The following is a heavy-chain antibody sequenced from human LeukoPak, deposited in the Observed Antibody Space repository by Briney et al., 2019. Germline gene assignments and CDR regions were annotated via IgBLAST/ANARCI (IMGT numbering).Heavy chain of an antibody. Sequence: SETLSLTCAVYGGSFSGYYWSWIRQPPGRGLEWIGEINHSGSTNYNPSLKSRVTISEDTSKNQFSLKLTSVTAADTAVYFCAHSGKYYDFDYWGQGTLVTVSS. CDR3: AHSGKYYDFDY. D-gene: IGHD1-26*01. V-gene: IGHV4-34*01. J-gene: IGHJ4*02. CDR2: INHSGST. CDR1: GGSFSGYY.